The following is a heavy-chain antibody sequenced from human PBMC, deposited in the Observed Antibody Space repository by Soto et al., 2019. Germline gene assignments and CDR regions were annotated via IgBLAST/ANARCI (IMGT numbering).Heavy chain of an antibody. V-gene: IGHV3-21*01. Sequence: SGGSLRLSCAASGFTFSSYSMNWVRQAPGKGLEWVSSISSSSSYIYYADSVKGRFTISRDNAKNSLYLQMNSLRAEDTAVYYCARGSSCSWFDFDYWGQGTLVTVSS. D-gene: IGHD6-13*01. CDR3: ARGSSCSWFDFDY. J-gene: IGHJ4*02. CDR1: GFTFSSYS. CDR2: ISSSSSYI.